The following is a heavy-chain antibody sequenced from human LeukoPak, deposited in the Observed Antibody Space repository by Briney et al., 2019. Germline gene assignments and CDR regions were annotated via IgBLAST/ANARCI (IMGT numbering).Heavy chain of an antibody. CDR1: GYSLSSGYY. CDR3: ARVRGTLYYDFWSGDPSYYYMDV. V-gene: IGHV4-38-2*01. J-gene: IGHJ6*03. D-gene: IGHD3-3*01. CDR2: IYHGGST. Sequence: SQTLSLTCAVSGYSLSSGYYRGWIRPPPGKGLEWIGSIYHGGSTYYNPSLKSRVTISVDTPKNQFSLKLSSVTAADTAVYYCARVRGTLYYDFWSGDPSYYYMDVWGKGTTVSVSS.